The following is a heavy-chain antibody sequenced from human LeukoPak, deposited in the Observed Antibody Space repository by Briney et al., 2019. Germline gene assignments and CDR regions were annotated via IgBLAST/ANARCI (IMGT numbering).Heavy chain of an antibody. CDR3: ARRGLDILTEHDAFDI. CDR1: GGSISSYY. CDR2: IYYSGST. D-gene: IGHD3-9*01. V-gene: IGHV4-59*08. Sequence: SETLSLTCTVSGGSISSYYWSWIRQPPGKGLEWIGYIYYSGSTNYNPSLKSRVTISVDTSKNQFSLKLSSVTAADTAVYYCARRGLDILTEHDAFDIWGQGTMVTVSS. J-gene: IGHJ3*02.